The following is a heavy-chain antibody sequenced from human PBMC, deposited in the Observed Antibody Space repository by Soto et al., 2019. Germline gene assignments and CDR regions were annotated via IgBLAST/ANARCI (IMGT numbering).Heavy chain of an antibody. CDR3: AKAGIPGVTTSWFDP. V-gene: IGHV3-23*01. D-gene: IGHD4-17*01. Sequence: GGSLRLSCAASGFTFSSYAMSWVRQAPGKGLEWVSTISGSSGAIYIADSAKGRFTISRDNSKNTLYLQMNSLRAEDTAVYYCAKAGIPGVTTSWFDPWGQGTLVTVSS. CDR2: ISGSSGAI. J-gene: IGHJ5*02. CDR1: GFTFSSYA.